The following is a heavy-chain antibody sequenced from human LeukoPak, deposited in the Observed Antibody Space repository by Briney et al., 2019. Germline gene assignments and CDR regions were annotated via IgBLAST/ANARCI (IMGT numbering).Heavy chain of an antibody. CDR1: GFIFTTYA. J-gene: IGHJ4*02. Sequence: GGSLRLSCAASGFIFTTYAMGWVRQLPGKGLEWVSSVSSSGSDTYYTSSVKGRFTISRDNSKNTLYLQMNSLRAEDTAVYYCAHTGGSGWYSLVWFDYWGQGTLVTVSS. V-gene: IGHV3-23*05. CDR3: AHTGGSGWYSLVWFDY. D-gene: IGHD6-19*01. CDR2: VSSSGSDT.